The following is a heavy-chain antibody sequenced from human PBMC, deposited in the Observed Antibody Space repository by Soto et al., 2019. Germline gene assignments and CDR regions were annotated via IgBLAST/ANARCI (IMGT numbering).Heavy chain of an antibody. CDR1: EFTFISYT. J-gene: IGHJ6*02. CDR3: AKDMGDFWSGYPYGMDV. V-gene: IGHV3-21*04. Sequence: GGSLILSCAASEFTFISYTMTWVRQAPGEGLEWVASISGNSVYIYHADSLKGRFTVSIDNAKNSLYLQMNSLRAEDTALYYCAKDMGDFWSGYPYGMDVWGQGTTVTVSS. CDR2: ISGNSVYI. D-gene: IGHD3-3*01.